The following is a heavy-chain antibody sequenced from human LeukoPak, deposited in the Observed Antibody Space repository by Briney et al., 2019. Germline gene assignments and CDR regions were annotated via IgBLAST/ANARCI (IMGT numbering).Heavy chain of an antibody. J-gene: IGHJ4*02. CDR3: AKGGGYYYFDY. CDR1: GFTFSTSW. V-gene: IGHV3-7*01. CDR2: IKEDGSET. D-gene: IGHD3-22*01. Sequence: GGSLRLSCAASGFTFSTSWMNWIRQAPGKGLEWVASIKEDGSETYYADSVKGRFTVSRDNSKNTLYLQMNSLRAEDTAVYYCAKGGGYYYFDYWGQGTLVTVSS.